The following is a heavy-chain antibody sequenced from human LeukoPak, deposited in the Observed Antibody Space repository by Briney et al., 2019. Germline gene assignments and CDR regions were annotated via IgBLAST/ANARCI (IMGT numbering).Heavy chain of an antibody. CDR1: GFTFRTYS. CDR2: ISSSSSSI. V-gene: IGHV3-48*01. D-gene: IGHD3-22*01. Sequence: PGGSLRLSCAASGFTFRTYSMNWVPQAPGKGVEGVSYISSSSSSIYYADTVKGRFTIYRDNAKISLYLQINSLRAEDTSVYYCARQNGADYYYYFDSGGQGTPVTVSS. J-gene: IGHJ4*02. CDR3: ARQNGADYYYYFDS.